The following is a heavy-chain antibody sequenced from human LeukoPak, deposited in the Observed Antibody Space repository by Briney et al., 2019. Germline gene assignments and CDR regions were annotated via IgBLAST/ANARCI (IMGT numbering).Heavy chain of an antibody. CDR2: ISSSSSYI. CDR3: AKTGDSVIVVVITKGYYFDY. J-gene: IGHJ4*02. Sequence: PGGSLRLSCAASGFTFSSYSMNWVRQAPGKGLEWVSSISSSSSYIYYADSVKGRFTISRDNSKNTLYLQMNSLRAEDTAVYYCAKTGDSVIVVVITKGYYFDYWGQGTLVTVSS. D-gene: IGHD3-22*01. CDR1: GFTFSSYS. V-gene: IGHV3-21*04.